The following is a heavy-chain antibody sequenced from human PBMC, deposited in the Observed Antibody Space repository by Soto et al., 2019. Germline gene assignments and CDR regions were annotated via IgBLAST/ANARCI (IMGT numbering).Heavy chain of an antibody. J-gene: IGHJ4*02. CDR2: IYYSGST. V-gene: IGHV4-59*12. CDR3: ARGRPWELYDY. CDR1: GGSISTYY. D-gene: IGHD1-26*01. Sequence: ETLSLTCTVSGGSISTYYWIWIRQSPGKGLDWIGYIYYSGSTNYNPSLKSRVTISVDTSKNEFSLKLSSMTAADTAVYYCARGRPWELYDYWGQGTLVTVS.